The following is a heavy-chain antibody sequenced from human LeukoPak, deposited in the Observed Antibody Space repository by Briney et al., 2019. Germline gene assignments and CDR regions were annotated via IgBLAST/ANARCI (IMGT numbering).Heavy chain of an antibody. V-gene: IGHV3-43D*04. Sequence: GGSLRLSCAASGFTFVDYAMHSLRQAPGKGLEWVSLISWDGGSTYYADSVKGRFTISRDNSKNSLYLQMNSLKAEYTALYYCAKGIAAAGDYMDVWGKGTTVTVSS. CDR1: GFTFVDYA. CDR2: ISWDGGST. J-gene: IGHJ6*03. D-gene: IGHD6-13*01. CDR3: AKGIAAAGDYMDV.